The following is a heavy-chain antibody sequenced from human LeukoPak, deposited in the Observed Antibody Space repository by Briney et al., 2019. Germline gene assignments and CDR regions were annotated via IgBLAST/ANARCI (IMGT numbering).Heavy chain of an antibody. CDR3: ARVVDTAMVTRDAFDI. CDR1: GFNISDFW. D-gene: IGHD5-18*01. V-gene: IGHV3-23*01. J-gene: IGHJ3*02. CDR2: ISGSGGST. Sequence: GGSLRLSCAASGFNISDFWMTWVRQAPGKGLEWVSGISGSGGSTYYAGSVKGRSTISRHNSKNTLYLQMNSLRAEDTAVYYCARVVDTAMVTRDAFDIWGQGTMVTVSS.